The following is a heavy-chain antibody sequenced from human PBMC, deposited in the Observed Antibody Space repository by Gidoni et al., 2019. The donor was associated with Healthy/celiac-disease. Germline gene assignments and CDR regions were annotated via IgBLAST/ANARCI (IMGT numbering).Heavy chain of an antibody. CDR1: GYTLPEFS. Sequence: QVQRVQSGAEVKKPGASVKVSCRVSGYTLPEFSMHWVRQAPGKGLEWMVRFDPEEGETIYAQKFQGRFTMTEYTSTDTAHMELSSLRSEDTSVYYCATGRGDCSSTSFYCFDYWGQGTLVTVSS. CDR2: FDPEEGET. J-gene: IGHJ4*02. CDR3: ATGRGDCSSTSFYCFDY. V-gene: IGHV1-24*01. D-gene: IGHD2-2*01.